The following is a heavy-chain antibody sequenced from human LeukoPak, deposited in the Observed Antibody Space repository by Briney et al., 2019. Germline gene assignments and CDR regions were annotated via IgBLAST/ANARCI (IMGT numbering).Heavy chain of an antibody. CDR3: ASNTLSGSGYMDY. V-gene: IGHV4-59*01. Sequence: PSETLSLTFTVSGGSISSYYWSWIRQPPGKGLEWIGYIYYSGSTNYNPSLKSRVTISVDTSKNQFSLKLSSVTAADTAVYYCASNTLSGSGYMDYWGQGTLVTVSS. CDR2: IYYSGST. J-gene: IGHJ4*02. D-gene: IGHD3-3*01. CDR1: GGSISSYY.